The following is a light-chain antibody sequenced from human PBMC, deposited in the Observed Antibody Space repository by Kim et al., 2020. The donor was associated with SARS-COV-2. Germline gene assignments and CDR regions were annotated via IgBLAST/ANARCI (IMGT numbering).Light chain of an antibody. CDR2: ATS. CDR1: KDISNF. J-gene: IGKJ2*01. Sequence: SASVGDRVTITCRASKDISNFLAWFQQKPGKVPKRLIYATSSLQSGVPSRFSGSGSGTEYSLTISSLQPEDFATYYCLQHKTYPYTLGQGTKLEI. V-gene: IGKV1-17*03. CDR3: LQHKTYPYT.